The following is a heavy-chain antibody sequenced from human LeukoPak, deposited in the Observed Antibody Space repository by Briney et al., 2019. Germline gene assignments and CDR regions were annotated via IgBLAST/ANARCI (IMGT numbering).Heavy chain of an antibody. V-gene: IGHV3-21*01. CDR3: VRAGAPDY. J-gene: IGHJ4*02. Sequence: KPGGSLRLSCAASGFTFSSYEMNWVRQAPGKGLEWVSSISTNSNYIYYAVSVKGRFTISRDNAKNSLYLHMNSLRAEDTAVYYCVRAGAPDYWGQGTLVTVSS. D-gene: IGHD3-10*01. CDR2: ISTNSNYI. CDR1: GFTFSSYE.